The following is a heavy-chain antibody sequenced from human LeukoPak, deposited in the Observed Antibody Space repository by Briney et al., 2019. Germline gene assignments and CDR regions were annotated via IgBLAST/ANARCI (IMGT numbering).Heavy chain of an antibody. CDR2: IKQDGSET. D-gene: IGHD3-22*01. J-gene: IGHJ6*03. CDR3: ARADNQYYYDSSGYHNYYYYMDV. Sequence: PGGSLRLSCAASGFTFSSYWMSWVRQAPGKGLEWVANIKQDGSETYYVDSVKGRFTISRDNAKNSLYLQMNSLRAEDTAVYYCARADNQYYYDSSGYHNYYYYMDVWGKGTTVTVSS. CDR1: GFTFSSYW. V-gene: IGHV3-7*01.